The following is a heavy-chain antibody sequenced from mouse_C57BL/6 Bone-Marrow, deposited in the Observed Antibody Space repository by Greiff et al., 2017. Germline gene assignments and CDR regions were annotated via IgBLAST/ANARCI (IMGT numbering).Heavy chain of an antibody. CDR2: IWSGGST. D-gene: IGHD4-1*01. V-gene: IGHV2-4*01. Sequence: QVQLKESGPGLVQPSQSLSITCTVSGFSLTSYGVHWVRQPPGKGLEWLGVIWSGGSTDDNAAFISRLSISKDNSKSQVFFKMNSLQADDTAIYYCAKNGPRTGWAMDYWGQGTSVTVSS. CDR3: AKNGPRTGWAMDY. J-gene: IGHJ4*01. CDR1: GFSLTSYG.